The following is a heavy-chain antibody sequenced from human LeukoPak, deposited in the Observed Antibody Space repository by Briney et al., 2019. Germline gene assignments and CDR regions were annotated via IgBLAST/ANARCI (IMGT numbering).Heavy chain of an antibody. CDR2: INPNSGGT. D-gene: IGHD4-17*01. CDR1: GYTFTDYY. CDR3: AREATVNSYFQH. Sequence: ASVTVSFKASGYTFTDYYMHWVRQAPGQGLEWMGWINPNSGGTNYAQKFQGRVTMTRDTSISTAYMELSRLRSDDTAVYYCAREATVNSYFQHWGQGTLVTVSS. J-gene: IGHJ1*01. V-gene: IGHV1-2*02.